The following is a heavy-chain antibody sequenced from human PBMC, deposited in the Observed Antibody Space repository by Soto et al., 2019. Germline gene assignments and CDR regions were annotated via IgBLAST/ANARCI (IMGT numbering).Heavy chain of an antibody. CDR1: GFTFNIYW. Sequence: GGSLRLSCVASGFTFNIYWMHWVRQAPGKGLEWVSRIDNDGSATTYADSVKGRFTISRDNAKNTLFLQMNTLRVDDTAVYYWARDNWNSYWGQGTLVTVSS. CDR3: ARDNWNSY. CDR2: IDNDGSAT. V-gene: IGHV3-74*01. J-gene: IGHJ4*02. D-gene: IGHD1-1*01.